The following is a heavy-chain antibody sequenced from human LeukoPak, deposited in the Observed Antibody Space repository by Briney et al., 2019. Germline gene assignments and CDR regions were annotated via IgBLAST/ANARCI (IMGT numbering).Heavy chain of an antibody. CDR2: IKQDGSEK. CDR3: ARDSSGWYEGGPFDY. D-gene: IGHD6-19*01. V-gene: IGHV3-7*01. Sequence: GGSLRLSCAASGFTFSNAWMSWVRQAPGKGLEWVANIKQDGSEKYYVDSVKGRFTISRDNAKNSLYLQMNSLRAEDTAVYDCARDSSGWYEGGPFDYWGQGTLVTVSS. J-gene: IGHJ4*02. CDR1: GFTFSNAW.